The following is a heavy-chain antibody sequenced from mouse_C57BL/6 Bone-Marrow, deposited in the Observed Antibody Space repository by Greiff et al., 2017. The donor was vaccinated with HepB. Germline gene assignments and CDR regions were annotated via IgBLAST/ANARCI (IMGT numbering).Heavy chain of an antibody. V-gene: IGHV14-1*01. CDR1: GFNIKDYY. Sequence: EVQLQQSGAELVRPGASVKLSCTASGFNIKDYYMHWVKQRPEQGLEWIGRIDPEDGDTEYAPKFQGKATMTADTSSNTAYLQLSSLTSEDTAVYYCTTDYYSNPWYVDVWGTGTTVTVSS. CDR2: IDPEDGDT. D-gene: IGHD2-5*01. CDR3: TTDYYSNPWYVDV. J-gene: IGHJ1*03.